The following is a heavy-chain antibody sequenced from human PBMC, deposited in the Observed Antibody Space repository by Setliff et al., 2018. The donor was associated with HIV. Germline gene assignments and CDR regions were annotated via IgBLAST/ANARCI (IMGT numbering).Heavy chain of an antibody. J-gene: IGHJ5*02. CDR1: GYTFTSNH. Sequence: GASVKVSCKASGYTFTSNHMHWGRQAPGQGLEWMGTINPSGGDTIYAPEFQGRVTMTTDTSARTAYMELSGLTSEDTAVYFCIVNIVGPVTGLDRWVPGTLVTVSS. V-gene: IGHV1-46*01. CDR3: IVNIVGPVTGLDR. D-gene: IGHD1-26*01. CDR2: INPSGGDT.